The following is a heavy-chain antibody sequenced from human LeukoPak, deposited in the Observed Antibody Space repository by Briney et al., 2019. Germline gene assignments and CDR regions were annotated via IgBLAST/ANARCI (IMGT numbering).Heavy chain of an antibody. CDR1: GFTFSSYA. CDR3: AKFDGRYYGMDV. D-gene: IGHD3-9*01. CDR2: ISGSGGST. J-gene: IGHJ6*02. V-gene: IGHV3-23*01. Sequence: GGSLRLSCAASGFTFSSYAMSWVRQAPGKGLEWVSAISGSGGSTYYADSVKGRFTISRDNSKNTLYLQMNSLRAENTAVYYCAKFDGRYYGMDVWGQGTTVTVSS.